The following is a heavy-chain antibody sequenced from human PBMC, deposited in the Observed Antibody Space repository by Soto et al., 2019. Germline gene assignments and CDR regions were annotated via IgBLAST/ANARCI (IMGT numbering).Heavy chain of an antibody. CDR1: GGSIRSGNYY. CDR2: IYYDGRT. D-gene: IGHD2-8*01. CDR3: ARDVWCSV. V-gene: IGHV4-61*01. J-gene: IGHJ4*02. Sequence: QVQLQESGPGLVKPSETLSLTCIVSGGSIRSGNYYWNWIRQSPGKGLEWIGYIYYDGRTNYNPSLKSRVTISADTSKSQFSLKLSSVTAADTAVYYCARDVWCSVWGQGTLVTVSS.